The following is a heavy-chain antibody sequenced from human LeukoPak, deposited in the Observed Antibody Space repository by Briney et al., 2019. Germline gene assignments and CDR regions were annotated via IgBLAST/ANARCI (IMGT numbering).Heavy chain of an antibody. J-gene: IGHJ3*02. CDR1: GFTFSSYG. V-gene: IGHV3-30*18. CDR2: ISYDGSNK. D-gene: IGHD3-10*01. CDR3: AKDNSFSGAFDI. Sequence: GGSLRLSCAASGFTFSSYGMYWVRQAPGKGLEWVAVISYDGSNKYYADSVKGRFTISRDNSKNTLYLQMNSLRAEDTAVYYCAKDNSFSGAFDIWGQGTMVTVSS.